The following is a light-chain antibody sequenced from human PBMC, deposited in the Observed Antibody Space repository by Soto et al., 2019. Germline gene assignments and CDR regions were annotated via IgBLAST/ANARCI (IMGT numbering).Light chain of an antibody. V-gene: IGLV2-18*01. CDR1: SSDVGASKY. Sequence: QSVLTQPPSASGSPGQSVTISCTGTSSDVGASKYVSWYQQYPGKAPRLLIYEVSNRPSGIPDRFSGSKSGNTASLTISGLQAEEEAEYYCSLYTTASTEVFGTGTKGTAL. J-gene: IGLJ1*01. CDR3: SLYTTASTEV. CDR2: EVS.